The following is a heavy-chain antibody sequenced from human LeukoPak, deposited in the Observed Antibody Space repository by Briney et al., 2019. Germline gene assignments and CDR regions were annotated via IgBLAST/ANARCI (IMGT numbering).Heavy chain of an antibody. Sequence: HPGGSLRLSCAASGFTFSSYEMNWVRQAPGKGLVWVSRINSDGSSTSYADSVKGRFTISRDNAKNTLYLQMNSLRAEDTAVYYCARALSRTFSGHYFDYWGQGTLVTVSS. CDR2: INSDGSST. V-gene: IGHV3-74*01. CDR1: GFTFSSYE. D-gene: IGHD3-10*01. J-gene: IGHJ4*02. CDR3: ARALSRTFSGHYFDY.